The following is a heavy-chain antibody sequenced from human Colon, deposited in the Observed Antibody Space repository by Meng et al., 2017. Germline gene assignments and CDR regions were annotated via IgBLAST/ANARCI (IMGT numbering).Heavy chain of an antibody. Sequence: QVPLQHWAPELLKPSETLTLTCAINDGPFSGYYWSGIRQAPGKGLEWIGEINHSGDTNYNPSLKSGVSMSLDTSKKQFSLHLSSVTAEDTAVYYCSSLLTLDYWGPGTLVTVSS. CDR1: DGPFSGYY. J-gene: IGHJ4*02. V-gene: IGHV4-34*02. CDR2: INHSGDT. CDR3: SSLLTLDY. D-gene: IGHD2-15*01.